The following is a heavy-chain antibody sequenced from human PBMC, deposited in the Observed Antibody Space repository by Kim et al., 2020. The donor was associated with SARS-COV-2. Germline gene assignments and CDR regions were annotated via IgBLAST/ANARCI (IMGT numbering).Heavy chain of an antibody. J-gene: IGHJ6*02. Sequence: YGQKVQGRVTVTRDLSTATAYMELSSLRSEDTAVYYCAADAGYSYAMDVWGQGTTVTVSS. V-gene: IGHV1-58*01. CDR3: AADAGYSYAMDV.